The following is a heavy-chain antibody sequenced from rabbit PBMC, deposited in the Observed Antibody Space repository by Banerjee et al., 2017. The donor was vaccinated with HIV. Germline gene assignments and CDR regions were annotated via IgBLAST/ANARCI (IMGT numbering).Heavy chain of an antibody. D-gene: IGHD4-1*01. Sequence: QSLEESGGGLVKPEGSLTLTCKASGFDLSSYYCIHWVRQAPGKGLEWIACIDAGTSGSTWYASWVNGRFTISKSTSLNTVDLKMTSLTAADTATYFCARDLAGVIGWNFDLWGPGTLVTVS. J-gene: IGHJ4*01. V-gene: IGHV1S43*01. CDR3: ARDLAGVIGWNFDL. CDR2: IDAGTSGST. CDR1: GFDLSSYYC.